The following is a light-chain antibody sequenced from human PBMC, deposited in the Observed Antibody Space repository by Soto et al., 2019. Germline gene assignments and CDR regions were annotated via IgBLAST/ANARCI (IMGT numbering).Light chain of an antibody. CDR2: DAS. J-gene: IGKJ5*01. Sequence: EIVLTQSPGTLSLSPGERATLSCRASQSVSSSYLAWYQQKPGQAPRLLIYDASSRATGVPDRFSGSGSGTDFTLTINRLEPEYFAVYYCQQYGSSITLGQGTRLEIK. CDR3: QQYGSSIT. CDR1: QSVSSSY. V-gene: IGKV3-20*01.